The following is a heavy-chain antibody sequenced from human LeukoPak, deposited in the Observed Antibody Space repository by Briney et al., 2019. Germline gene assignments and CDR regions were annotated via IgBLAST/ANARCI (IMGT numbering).Heavy chain of an antibody. D-gene: IGHD2-15*01. CDR3: ARGGYCSGGSCYRGLGWFDP. V-gene: IGHV4-34*01. J-gene: IGHJ5*02. Sequence: PSETLSLTCAVYGGPFSGYYWSWIRQPPGKGLEWIGEINHSGSTNYNPSLKSRVTISVDTSKNQFSLKLSSVTAADTAVYYCARGGYCSGGSCYRGLGWFDPWGQGTLVTVSS. CDR2: INHSGST. CDR1: GGPFSGYY.